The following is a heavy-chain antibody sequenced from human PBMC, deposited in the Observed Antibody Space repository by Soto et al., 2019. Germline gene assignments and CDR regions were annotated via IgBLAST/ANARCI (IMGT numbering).Heavy chain of an antibody. Sequence: SVKVSCKASGGTFSSNPISWMRQAPGQGLEWMGGTIPTFGAGSYAQRFQGRLTITADKSTNTAYMELSSLRPEDTAVYSCARRQTSGYNRYFDSWGQGTLVTVSS. CDR3: ARRQTSGYNRYFDS. V-gene: IGHV1-69*06. CDR1: GGTFSSNP. J-gene: IGHJ4*02. CDR2: TIPTFGAG. D-gene: IGHD5-12*01.